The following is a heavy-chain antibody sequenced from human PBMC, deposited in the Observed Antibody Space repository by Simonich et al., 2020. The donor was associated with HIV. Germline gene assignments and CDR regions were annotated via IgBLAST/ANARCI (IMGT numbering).Heavy chain of an antibody. D-gene: IGHD2-15*01. J-gene: IGHJ2*01. Sequence: QVQLVQSGAEVKKPGASVKVSCKASGYTFTSYYMNWVRQAPGQGLEGMGKITPGGSRTYAQKFQGRVTMTRDTSTSTVYMELSSLRSEDTAVYYCAGDSGGYWYFDLWGRGTLVTVSS. CDR2: ITPGGSR. V-gene: IGHV1-46*01. CDR3: AGDSGGYWYFDL. CDR1: GYTFTSYY.